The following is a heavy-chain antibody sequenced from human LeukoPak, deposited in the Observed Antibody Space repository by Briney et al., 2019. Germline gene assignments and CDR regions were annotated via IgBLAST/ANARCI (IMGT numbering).Heavy chain of an antibody. CDR1: GFTFSSYS. J-gene: IGHJ4*02. CDR2: ISSSSSYI. Sequence: GGSLRLSCAASGFTFSSYSMNWVRQAPGKGLEWVSSISSSSSYIYYADSVKGRFTISRDNAKNSLYLQMNSLRAEDTAVYYCARDRWLQSQRYFDYWGPGILVTVSS. V-gene: IGHV3-21*01. D-gene: IGHD5-24*01. CDR3: ARDRWLQSQRYFDY.